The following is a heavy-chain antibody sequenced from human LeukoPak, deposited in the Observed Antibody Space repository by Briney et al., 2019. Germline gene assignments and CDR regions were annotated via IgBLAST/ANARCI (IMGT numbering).Heavy chain of an antibody. CDR3: ARLEDSGGYRFDY. CDR1: GASISSRSYY. D-gene: IGHD3-22*01. J-gene: IGHJ4*02. Sequence: KPSETLSLSCTVSGASISSRSYYWGWIRQSPVKGLEWIGNMYYSGSTHYSPSLNSRFTISRQTSKNQVSLKLSSVTAADSAVYYCARLEDSGGYRFDYWGQGALVTVSS. CDR2: MYYSGST. V-gene: IGHV4-39*01.